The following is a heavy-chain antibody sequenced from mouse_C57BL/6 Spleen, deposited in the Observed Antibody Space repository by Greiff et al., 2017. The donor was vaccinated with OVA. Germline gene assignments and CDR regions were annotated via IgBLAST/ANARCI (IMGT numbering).Heavy chain of an antibody. CDR3: ARDHYGSYPFAY. CDR2: ISDGGSYT. CDR1: GFTFSSYA. J-gene: IGHJ3*01. Sequence: EVQLVESGGGLVKPGGSLKLSCAASGFTFSSYAMSWVRQTPEKRLEWVATISDGGSYTYYPDNVKGRFTISRDNAKNNLYLQMSNLKSEDTAMYYCARDHYGSYPFAYWGQGTLVTVSA. V-gene: IGHV5-4*01. D-gene: IGHD2-1*01.